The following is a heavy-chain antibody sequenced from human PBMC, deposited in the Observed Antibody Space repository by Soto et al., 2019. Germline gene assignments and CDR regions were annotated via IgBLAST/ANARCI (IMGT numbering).Heavy chain of an antibody. V-gene: IGHV3-23*01. Sequence: EVQLLGSGGGLVQPGGSLRLSCAASGFTFNNYAMNWVRQAPGKGLEWVSGISGSGGTTYYADSVKGRFTISRDNSRNTLYLQMISLRAGDTAVYYCAKGDRSYCGADCYSDHWGQGALVTVCS. CDR1: GFTFNNYA. D-gene: IGHD2-21*02. J-gene: IGHJ5*02. CDR2: ISGSGGTT. CDR3: AKGDRSYCGADCYSDH.